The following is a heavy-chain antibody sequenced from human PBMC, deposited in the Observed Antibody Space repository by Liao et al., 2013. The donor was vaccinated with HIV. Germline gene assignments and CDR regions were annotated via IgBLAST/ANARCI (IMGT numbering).Heavy chain of an antibody. CDR3: VRLNEEWEPPGPFDI. V-gene: IGHV4-39*07. CDR2: IYDTGAT. CDR1: GGSISNINYY. J-gene: IGHJ3*02. D-gene: IGHD1-26*01. Sequence: QLQLQESGPGLVKPSETLSLTCAVSGGSISNINYYWGWIRQPPGKGLEWIGRIYDTGATTYKPSLRSRVTMSVDTSTNKFSLKMTSVTAADTAVYYCVRLNEEWEPPGPFDIWGQGTMVTISS.